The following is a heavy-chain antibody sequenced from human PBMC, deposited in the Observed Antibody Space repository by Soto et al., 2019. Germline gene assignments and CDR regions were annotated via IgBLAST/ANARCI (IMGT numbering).Heavy chain of an antibody. CDR1: GYTFTSYG. J-gene: IGHJ6*03. V-gene: IGHV1-18*01. CDR3: ARDRGVVPAARYMDV. CDR2: ISAYNGKT. Sequence: ASVKVSCKASGYTFTSYGISWVRQAPGQGLEWMGWISAYNGKTNYAQKLQGRVTMTTDTSTGTAYMELRSLRSDDTAVYYCARDRGVVPAARYMDVWGKGTTVTVSS. D-gene: IGHD2-2*01.